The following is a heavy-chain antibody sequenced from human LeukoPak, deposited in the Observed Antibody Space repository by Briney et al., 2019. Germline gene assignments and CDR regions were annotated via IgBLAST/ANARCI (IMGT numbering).Heavy chain of an antibody. V-gene: IGHV4-30-2*01. CDR2: IYHSGST. CDR3: ARAPSSGWRYYFDY. CDR1: GGSISSGGYS. D-gene: IGHD6-19*01. J-gene: IGHJ4*02. Sequence: NASETLSLTCAVSGGSISSGGYSWSWIRQPPGKGLEWIGYIYHSGSTYYNPSLKSRVTISVDRSKNQFSLKLSSVTAADTAVYYCARAPSSGWRYYFDYWSQGTLVTVSS.